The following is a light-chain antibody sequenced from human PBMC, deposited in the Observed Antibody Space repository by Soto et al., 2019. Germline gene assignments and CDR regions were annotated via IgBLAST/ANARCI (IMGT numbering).Light chain of an antibody. J-gene: IGKJ2*01. CDR3: HHSNNTRPYT. CDR2: SAP. Sequence: DIPMTQPPSSLSASVGDRVTLRCRASRNISSDISWYQQKPEKAPKLLIFSAPSSQNGVPSRFSGAWSATDSTLTISSLQPEDFATYSYHHSNNTRPYTFGPGTKVDIK. V-gene: IGKV1-39*01. CDR1: RNISSD.